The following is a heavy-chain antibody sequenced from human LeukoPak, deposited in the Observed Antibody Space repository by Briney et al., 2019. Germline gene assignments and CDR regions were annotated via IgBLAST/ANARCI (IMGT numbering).Heavy chain of an antibody. CDR1: GYTFTGYY. CDR2: INPNSGGT. CDR3: ARVLNKYSYGLGY. Sequence: GASVKVSCKASGYTFTGYYMHWVRQAPGQGLEWMGWINPNSGGTNYAQKFQGRVTMTRNTSISTAYMELSSLRSEDTAVYYCARVLNKYSYGLGYWGQGTLVTVSS. D-gene: IGHD5-18*01. J-gene: IGHJ4*02. V-gene: IGHV1-2*02.